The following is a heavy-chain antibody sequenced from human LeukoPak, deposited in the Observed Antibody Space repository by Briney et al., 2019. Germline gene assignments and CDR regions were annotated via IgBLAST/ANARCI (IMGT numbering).Heavy chain of an antibody. CDR3: ARGDYGVGSFYGGMDV. CDR1: GFSISSAG. V-gene: IGHV1-18*01. CDR2: KSASNGNT. D-gene: IGHD4/OR15-4a*01. J-gene: IGHJ6*02. Sequence: GASVKVSCKASGFSISSAGITWVRQAPGQGLEWLGWKSASNGNTNSAQKFQGRVTTTTDTSTNIAFLEVRSLRSDDTAIYYCARGDYGVGSFYGGMDVWGQGTTVIVSS.